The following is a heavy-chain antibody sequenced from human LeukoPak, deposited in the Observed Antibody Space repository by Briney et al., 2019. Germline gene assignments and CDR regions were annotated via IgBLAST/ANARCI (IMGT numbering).Heavy chain of an antibody. Sequence: GGSLRLSCAASGFTFSDYYMSWIRQAPGKGLEWVSFIYSGGSTYYTDSVKGRFTISRDNSKNTLYLQMKSLRAEDTAVYYCAKGGGYEAQYYYYYLDVWGKGTTVTISS. CDR2: IYSGGST. D-gene: IGHD5-12*01. J-gene: IGHJ6*03. CDR3: AKGGGYEAQYYYYYLDV. V-gene: IGHV3-66*02. CDR1: GFTFSDYY.